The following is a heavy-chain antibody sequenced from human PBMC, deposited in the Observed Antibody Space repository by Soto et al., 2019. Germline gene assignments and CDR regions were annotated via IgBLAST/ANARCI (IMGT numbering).Heavy chain of an antibody. D-gene: IGHD2-2*01. CDR2: IKSKTDGGTT. J-gene: IGHJ6*02. V-gene: IGHV3-15*01. CDR1: GFTFSNAW. CDR3: TTAFANYCSSTSCLYSYYGMDV. Sequence: EVQLVESGGGLVKPGGSLRLSCAASGFTFSNAWMSWVRQAPGKGLEWVGRIKSKTDGGTTDYAAPVKGRFTISRDDSKNTLYLQMNSLKTDDTAVYYCTTAFANYCSSTSCLYSYYGMDVWGQGTTVTVSS.